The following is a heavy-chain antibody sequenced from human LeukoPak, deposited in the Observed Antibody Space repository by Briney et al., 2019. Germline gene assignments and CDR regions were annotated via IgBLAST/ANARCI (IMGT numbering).Heavy chain of an antibody. V-gene: IGHV4-59*13. J-gene: IGHJ1*01. CDR2: IYYSGST. CDR1: GGSISSYY. CDR3: ARDGHSSGWYFQH. Sequence: PSETLSLTCTVSGGSISSYYWSWIRQAPGKGLEWIGYIYYSGSTNYNPSLKSRVTISVDTSKNQFSLKLSSVTAADTAVYYCARDGHSSGWYFQHWGQGTLVTVSS. D-gene: IGHD6-19*01.